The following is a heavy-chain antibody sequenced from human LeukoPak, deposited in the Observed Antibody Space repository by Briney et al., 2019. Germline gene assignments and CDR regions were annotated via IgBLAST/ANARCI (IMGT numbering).Heavy chain of an antibody. Sequence: GGSLRLSCTASGFIFGDYAMSWVRQAPGKGLEWVSFIRSKAYGGTTEYAASVKGRFTISRDDSKSIAYLQMNSLKTEDTAVYYCARKLRMTTADYYWYLDLWGRGTLVTVSS. CDR3: ARKLRMTTADYYWYLDL. J-gene: IGHJ2*01. CDR1: GFIFGDYA. CDR2: IRSKAYGGTT. V-gene: IGHV3-49*04. D-gene: IGHD4-17*01.